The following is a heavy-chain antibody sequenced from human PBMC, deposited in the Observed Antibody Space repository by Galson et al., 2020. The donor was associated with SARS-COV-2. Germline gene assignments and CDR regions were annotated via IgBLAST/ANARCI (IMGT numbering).Heavy chain of an antibody. D-gene: IGHD6-19*01. J-gene: IGHJ6*02. Sequence: GGSLRLSCAASGFTFSSYAMHWVRQAPGKGLEYVLAISSNGGSTYYANSVKGRFTISRDNSKNTLYLQMGSLRAEDMAVYYCARAVLAVAGTIYYYYGMDVWGQGTTVTVSS. CDR1: GFTFSSYA. CDR2: ISSNGGST. V-gene: IGHV3-64*01. CDR3: ARAVLAVAGTIYYYYGMDV.